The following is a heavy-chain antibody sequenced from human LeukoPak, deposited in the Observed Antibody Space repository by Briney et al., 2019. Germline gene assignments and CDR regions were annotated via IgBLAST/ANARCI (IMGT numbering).Heavy chain of an antibody. J-gene: IGHJ5*02. D-gene: IGHD3-9*01. CDR2: INPNSGGT. V-gene: IGHV1-2*02. CDR1: GYTFTGYY. CDR3: ARDYDILTGYFPNWFDP. Sequence: GASVKVSCKASGYTFTGYYMHWVRQAPGQGLEWMGWINPNSGGTNYAQKFQGRVTMTRDTSISTAYVELSRLRSDDTAVYYCARDYDILTGYFPNWFDPWGQGTLVTVSS.